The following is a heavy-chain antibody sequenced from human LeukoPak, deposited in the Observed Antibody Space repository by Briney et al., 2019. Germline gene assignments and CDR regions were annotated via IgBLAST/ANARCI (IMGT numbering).Heavy chain of an antibody. CDR1: GGSISSAGYS. V-gene: IGHV4-30-2*01. CDR3: ARVVDWGWYFDL. D-gene: IGHD3/OR15-3a*01. J-gene: IGHJ2*01. Sequence: SQTLSLTCAVSGGSISSAGYSWSWIRQRPGKGLEWIGYIYHSGSTYYNPSLKSRVTISVDRSKNQFSLKLSSVTAADTAVYYCARVVDWGWYFDLWGRGTLVTVSS. CDR2: IYHSGST.